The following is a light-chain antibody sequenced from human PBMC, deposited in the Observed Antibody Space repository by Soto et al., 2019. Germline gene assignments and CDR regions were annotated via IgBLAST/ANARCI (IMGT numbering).Light chain of an antibody. CDR2: EVT. Sequence: LTQPASVSGSPGQSITISCAGTRDDIGACDYVSWYQQHPGNAPKLLVYEVTNRPSGVSDRFSGSKSGNTASLTISGLQAEDEADYYCNSYTNSSAVVFGGGTKVTVL. J-gene: IGLJ2*01. CDR3: NSYTNSSAVV. V-gene: IGLV2-14*01. CDR1: RDDIGACDY.